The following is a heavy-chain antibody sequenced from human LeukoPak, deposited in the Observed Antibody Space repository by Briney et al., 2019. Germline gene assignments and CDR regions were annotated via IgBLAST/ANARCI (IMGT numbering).Heavy chain of an antibody. J-gene: IGHJ4*02. Sequence: PSETLSLTCTLSGGSISSYYWSWIRQPPGKGLEWIGYMYHSGSTNYNPSLKSRVTISLNMSKNQFSLKLSSVTAADTAVYYCARGDDSSRYYTFDYWGQGTLVTVSS. CDR3: ARGDDSSRYYTFDY. CDR2: MYHSGST. V-gene: IGHV4-59*01. CDR1: GGSISSYY. D-gene: IGHD3-22*01.